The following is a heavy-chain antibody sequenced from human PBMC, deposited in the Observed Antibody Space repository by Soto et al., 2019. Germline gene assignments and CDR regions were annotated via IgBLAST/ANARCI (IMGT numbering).Heavy chain of an antibody. Sequence: QVQLVQSGAEVKKPGASVKVSCKASGYTFTGYYMHWVRQAPGQGLEWMGWNNPNSGGTNYAQKCQGWVTMTSDTSISTAYMELSRLRSDDTAVYYCARANYDFWSGYKGAFDIWGQGTMVTVSS. CDR3: ARANYDFWSGYKGAFDI. CDR2: NNPNSGGT. V-gene: IGHV1-2*04. CDR1: GYTFTGYY. D-gene: IGHD3-3*01. J-gene: IGHJ3*02.